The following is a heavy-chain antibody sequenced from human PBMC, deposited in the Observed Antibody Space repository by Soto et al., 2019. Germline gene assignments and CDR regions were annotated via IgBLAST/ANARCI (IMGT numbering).Heavy chain of an antibody. Sequence: SETLSLTCTVSGGSISSGGYYWSWIRQHPGKGLEWIGYIYYSGSTYYNPSLKSRVTISVDTSKNQFSLKLSSVTAADTAMYYCARQSSLCSGGSCRSYYFDYWGQGTLVTVSS. V-gene: IGHV4-31*03. CDR1: GGSISSGGYY. J-gene: IGHJ4*02. CDR2: IYYSGST. D-gene: IGHD2-15*01. CDR3: ARQSSLCSGGSCRSYYFDY.